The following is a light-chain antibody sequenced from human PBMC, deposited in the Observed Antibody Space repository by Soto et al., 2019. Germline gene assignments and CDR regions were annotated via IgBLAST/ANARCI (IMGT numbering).Light chain of an antibody. CDR3: QQCGSSPWT. CDR1: QSVSSY. J-gene: IGKJ1*01. CDR2: AAS. V-gene: IGKV3-20*01. Sequence: EIVLTQSPATLSLSPGERATLSCRASQSVSSYLAWYQQKPGQAPRLLIYAASSRATGIPDRFSGGGSGTDFTLTISRLEPEDFAVYDCQQCGSSPWTFGQGTKVDIK.